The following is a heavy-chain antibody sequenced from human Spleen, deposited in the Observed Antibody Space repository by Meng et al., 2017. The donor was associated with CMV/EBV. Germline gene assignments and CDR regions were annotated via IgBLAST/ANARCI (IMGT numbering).Heavy chain of an antibody. J-gene: IGHJ4*02. CDR1: GFTFSSYA. D-gene: IGHD6-13*01. CDR2: ISGSGGST. Sequence: GESLKISCAASGFTFSSYAMSWVRQAPGKGLEWVSAISGSGGSTYYADSVKGRFTISRDNSKNTLYLQMNSLRAEDTAVYYCAKDPGYRGVLGDYWGQGTPVTVSS. CDR3: AKDPGYRGVLGDY. V-gene: IGHV3-23*01.